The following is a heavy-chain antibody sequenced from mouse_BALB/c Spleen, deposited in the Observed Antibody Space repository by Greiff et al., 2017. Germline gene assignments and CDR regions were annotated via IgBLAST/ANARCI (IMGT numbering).Heavy chain of an antibody. CDR2: INPSTGYT. Sequence: QVQLQQSGAELAKPGASVKMSCKASGYTFTSYWMHWVNQRPGQGLEWIGYINPSTGYTEYNQKFKDKATLTADKSSSTAYMQLSSLTSEDSAVYYCARCREYGPFAYWGQGTLVTVSA. J-gene: IGHJ3*01. V-gene: IGHV1-7*01. CDR3: ARCREYGPFAY. D-gene: IGHD1-1*02. CDR1: GYTFTSYW.